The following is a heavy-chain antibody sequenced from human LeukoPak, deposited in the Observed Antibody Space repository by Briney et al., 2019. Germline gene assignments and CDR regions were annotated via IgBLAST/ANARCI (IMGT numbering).Heavy chain of an antibody. J-gene: IGHJ3*02. CDR3: ARDRGYYDSSGYYPDAFDI. Sequence: PSETLSLTCAVYGGSFSGYYWSWIRQPPGKGLEWIGEINHSGSTNYNPSLKSRVTISVDTSKNQFSLKLSSVTAADTAVYYCARDRGYYDSSGYYPDAFDIWGQGTMVTVSS. V-gene: IGHV4-34*01. CDR2: INHSGST. CDR1: GGSFSGYY. D-gene: IGHD3-22*01.